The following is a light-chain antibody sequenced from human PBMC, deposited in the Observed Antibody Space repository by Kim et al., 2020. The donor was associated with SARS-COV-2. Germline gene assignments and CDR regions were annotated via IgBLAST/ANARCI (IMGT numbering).Light chain of an antibody. Sequence: SYELTQPPSVSVSPGQTASITCSGDKLGDKYACWYQQKPGQSPVLVIYQDSKRPSGIPERFSGSNSGNTATLTISGTQAMDEADYYCQAWDSSTVAWVLGGGTQLTVL. V-gene: IGLV3-1*01. CDR2: QDS. CDR3: QAWDSSTVAWV. J-gene: IGLJ3*02. CDR1: KLGDKY.